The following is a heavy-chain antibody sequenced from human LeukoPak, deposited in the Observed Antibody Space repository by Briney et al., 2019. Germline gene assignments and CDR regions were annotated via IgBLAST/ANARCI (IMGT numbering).Heavy chain of an antibody. V-gene: IGHV4-59*01. D-gene: IGHD1-14*01. CDR1: GGSISSYY. CDR2: IYYSGST. J-gene: IGHJ4*02. Sequence: SETLSLTCTVSGGSISSYYWSWIRQPQGKGLEWIGYIYYSGSTNYNPSLKSRVTISVDTSKNQFSLKLSSVTAADTAVYYCSRATTYYFDYWGQGTLVTVSS. CDR3: SRATTYYFDY.